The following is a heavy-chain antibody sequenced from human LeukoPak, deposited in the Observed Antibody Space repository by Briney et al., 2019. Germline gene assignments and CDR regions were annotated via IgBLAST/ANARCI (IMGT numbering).Heavy chain of an antibody. V-gene: IGHV1-2*02. CDR2: INPKSGGT. CDR1: DYTFTSYG. Sequence: ASVKVSCKASDYTFTSYGISWVRQAPGQGLEWMGWINPKSGGTNEAQKFHDRVTMTRDTSIRTAYMEVSRLRSDDTAVYYCARGSRPVYNLLTGKRYFDYWGQGTLLTVSS. J-gene: IGHJ4*02. CDR3: ARGSRPVYNLLTGKRYFDY. D-gene: IGHD3-9*01.